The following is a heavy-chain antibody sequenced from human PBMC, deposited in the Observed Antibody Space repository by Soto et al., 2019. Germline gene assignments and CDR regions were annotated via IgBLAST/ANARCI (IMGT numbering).Heavy chain of an antibody. D-gene: IGHD1-26*01. CDR1: GASLSGYY. CDR2: IYATGSS. V-gene: IGHV4-4*07. CDR3: ALALGPTTGLDY. J-gene: IGHJ4*02. Sequence: SETLSLTXNVSGASLSGYYWSWIRQPPGKGLEWIGRIYATGSSDYNPSLKSRITISVDMSKKQFSLTPRSVTAADTAVYYCALALGPTTGLDYWGQGTLVTVSS.